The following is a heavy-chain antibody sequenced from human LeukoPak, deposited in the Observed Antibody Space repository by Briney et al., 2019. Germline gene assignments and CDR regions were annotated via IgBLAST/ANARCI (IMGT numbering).Heavy chain of an antibody. CDR3: AREAGRVTIVRGVISPYYFDY. J-gene: IGHJ4*02. D-gene: IGHD3-10*01. V-gene: IGHV1-18*01. Sequence: ASVNVSCKASGYTFTSYGISWVRQAPGQGLEWMGWISAYNGNTNYAQKLQGRVTMTTDTSTSTAYMELRSLRSDDTDVYYCAREAGRVTIVRGVISPYYFDYWGQGTLVTVSS. CDR2: ISAYNGNT. CDR1: GYTFTSYG.